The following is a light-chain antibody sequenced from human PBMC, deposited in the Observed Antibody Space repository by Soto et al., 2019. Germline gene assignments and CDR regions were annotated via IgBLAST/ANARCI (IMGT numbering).Light chain of an antibody. J-gene: IGKJ5*01. V-gene: IGKV3-15*01. CDR1: RRSLGGY. CDR2: GAS. CDR3: QQYNNWPRIT. Sequence: EIVMTPYPPTLSGAARATLSCRASRRSLGGYLAWYQQKPGQAPRLLIYGASNRATGIPDRFSGSGSGTEFTLTISSLQSEDFAVYYCQQYNNWPRITFGQGTRLEIK.